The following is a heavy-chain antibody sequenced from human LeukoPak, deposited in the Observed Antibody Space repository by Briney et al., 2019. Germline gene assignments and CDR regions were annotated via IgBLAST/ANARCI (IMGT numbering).Heavy chain of an antibody. V-gene: IGHV3-48*01. Sequence: GGSLRLSCAASGFTFSSHSMNWVCQAPGKGLEWVSYISSSSSTIYYADSVKGRFTISRDNAKNSLYLQMNSLRAEDTAVYYCARGAYYYEDWGQGTLVTVSS. CDR3: ARGAYYYED. CDR1: GFTFSSHS. D-gene: IGHD3-22*01. CDR2: ISSSSSTI. J-gene: IGHJ4*02.